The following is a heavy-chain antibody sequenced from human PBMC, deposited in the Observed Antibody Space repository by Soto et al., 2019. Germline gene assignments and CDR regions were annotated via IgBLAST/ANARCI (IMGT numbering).Heavy chain of an antibody. D-gene: IGHD2-15*01. CDR1: GYTFTSYG. Sequence: QVQLVQSGAEVKKHGASVKVSCKASGYTFTSYGISWVRQAPGQGLEWMGRISAYNGNTNYAQKLQGRVTMTTDTSTSTAYRELRSLRSDDTAVYYCAGVVVALGHWFDPWGQGTLVTVSS. V-gene: IGHV1-18*01. J-gene: IGHJ5*02. CDR3: AGVVVALGHWFDP. CDR2: ISAYNGNT.